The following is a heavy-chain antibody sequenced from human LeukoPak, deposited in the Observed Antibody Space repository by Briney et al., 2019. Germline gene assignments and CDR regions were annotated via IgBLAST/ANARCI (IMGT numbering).Heavy chain of an antibody. CDR3: ARRNILTEGEAFDI. Sequence: SETLCFTCTVSGGSISSYYWTWIRQPPGKGLDWIGYIYNSRNTNYNPSLKSRVTISVGTSENQFSLKLNSVTAADTAVYYCARRNILTEGEAFDIWGQGTMVTVSS. D-gene: IGHD3-9*01. J-gene: IGHJ3*02. CDR2: IYNSRNT. CDR1: GGSISSYY. V-gene: IGHV4-59*08.